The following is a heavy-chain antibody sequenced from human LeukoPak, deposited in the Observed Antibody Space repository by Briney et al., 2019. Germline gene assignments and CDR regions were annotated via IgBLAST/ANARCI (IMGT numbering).Heavy chain of an antibody. J-gene: IGHJ3*02. CDR1: GYNFTSYY. D-gene: IGHD2-21*02. Sequence: ASVKVSCKASGYNFTSYYMNWVRQAPGQGLEWMGIINPSGGTTSYAQKFQGRVTVTRDTSTGTVYMELSSLRSEDTAVYYCARDLVVVTGLRTRGSFDIWGQGTMVTVSS. CDR2: INPSGGTT. CDR3: ARDLVVVTGLRTRGSFDI. V-gene: IGHV1-46*01.